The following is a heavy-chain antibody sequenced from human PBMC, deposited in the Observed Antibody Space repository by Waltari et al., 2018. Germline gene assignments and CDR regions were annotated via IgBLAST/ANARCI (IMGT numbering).Heavy chain of an antibody. CDR3: ARTRAAAMRRSGYSHGHFDY. CDR1: DGFFSASY. V-gene: IGHV4-34*01. CDR2: INHSGSA. D-gene: IGHD5-18*01. J-gene: IGHJ4*02. Sequence: QVQLQQCDAGLLKPSETLSPTCAVYDGFFSASYWTWIRRSPGKGLERSGEINHSGSANYNPSLKSRVTISVDTPKNQCSLKLSSVTAADTAVYYCARTRAAAMRRSGYSHGHFDYWGQGTLVTVSS.